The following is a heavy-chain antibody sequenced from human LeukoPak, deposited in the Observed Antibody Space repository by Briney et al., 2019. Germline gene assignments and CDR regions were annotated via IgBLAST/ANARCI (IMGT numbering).Heavy chain of an antibody. CDR2: IYYSGST. J-gene: IGHJ4*02. CDR3: ARVTRLQPQIFDY. CDR1: GGSISSSSYY. Sequence: SETLSLTCTVSGGSISSSSYYWGWIRQPPGKGLEWIGSIYYSGSTYYNPSLKSRVTISVDTSKNQFSLKLSSVTAADTAVYYCARVTRLQPQIFDYWGLGTLVTVSS. D-gene: IGHD5-24*01. V-gene: IGHV4-39*01.